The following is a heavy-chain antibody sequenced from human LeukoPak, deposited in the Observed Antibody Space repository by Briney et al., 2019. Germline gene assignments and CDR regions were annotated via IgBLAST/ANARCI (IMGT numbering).Heavy chain of an antibody. D-gene: IGHD5-24*01. CDR3: ARAVMATNWFDP. J-gene: IGHJ5*02. Sequence: KPSETLSLTCTVSAGSISSYYWSWIRQPPGKALEWIGYIYYSGSTNYNPSLKSRVTISVDTSKNQFSLKLSSVTAADTAVYYCARAVMATNWFDPWGQGTLVTVSS. V-gene: IGHV4-59*01. CDR1: AGSISSYY. CDR2: IYYSGST.